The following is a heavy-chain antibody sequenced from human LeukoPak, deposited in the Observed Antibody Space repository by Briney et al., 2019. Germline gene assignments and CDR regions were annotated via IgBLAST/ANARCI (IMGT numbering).Heavy chain of an antibody. CDR3: AREAADSSGYYHPGG. D-gene: IGHD3-22*01. J-gene: IGHJ4*02. Sequence: ASVKVSCKASGYTFTSYGISWVRQAPGQGLEWMGWISAYNGNTNYAQKLQGRVTMTTDTSTSTAYMELSSLRSEDTAVYYCAREAADSSGYYHPGGWGQGTLVTVSS. CDR2: ISAYNGNT. CDR1: GYTFTSYG. V-gene: IGHV1-18*01.